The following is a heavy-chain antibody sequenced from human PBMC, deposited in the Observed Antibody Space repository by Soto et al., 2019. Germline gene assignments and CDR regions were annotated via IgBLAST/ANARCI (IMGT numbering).Heavy chain of an antibody. CDR3: ARDLAEHYYDRSGYYPTGFDY. D-gene: IGHD3-22*01. Sequence: ASVKVSCKASGGTFSSYATSWVRQAPGQGLEWMGGIIPIFGTANYAQKFQGRVTITADESTSTAYMELSSLRSEDTAVYYCARDLAEHYYDRSGYYPTGFDYWGQGTLVTVSS. V-gene: IGHV1-69*13. J-gene: IGHJ4*02. CDR2: IIPIFGTA. CDR1: GGTFSSYA.